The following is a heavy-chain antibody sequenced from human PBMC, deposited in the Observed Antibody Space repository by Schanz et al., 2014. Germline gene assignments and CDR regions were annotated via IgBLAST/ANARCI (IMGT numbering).Heavy chain of an antibody. CDR2: IIPVLNIA. J-gene: IGHJ4*02. CDR1: GGTFSTYP. D-gene: IGHD6-13*01. V-gene: IGHV1-69*02. Sequence: QVHLVQSGAEVKKPGSSMKVSCKASGGTFSTYPINWLRQAPGQGLEWMGKIIPVLNIATYAQKFQGRVSITADKSTFTAYRAVSSQRSEDTAVYYCASSGAGYSSSWDFDCWGQGTLVTVSS. CDR3: ASSGAGYSSSWDFDC.